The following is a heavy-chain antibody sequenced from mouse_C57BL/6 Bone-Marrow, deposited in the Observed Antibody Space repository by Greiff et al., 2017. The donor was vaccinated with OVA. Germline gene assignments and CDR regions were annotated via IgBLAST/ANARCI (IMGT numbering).Heavy chain of an antibody. CDR1: GYAFSSYW. V-gene: IGHV1-80*01. D-gene: IGHD1-1*01. CDR3: ARRHYGSSGWYFDV. J-gene: IGHJ1*03. CDR2: IYPGDGDT. Sequence: VQLKESGAELVKPGASVKISCKASGYAFSSYWMNWVKQRPGKGLEWIGQIYPGDGDTNYNGKFKGKATLTADKSSSTAYMQLSSLTSEDSAVYFCARRHYGSSGWYFDVWGTGTTVTVSS.